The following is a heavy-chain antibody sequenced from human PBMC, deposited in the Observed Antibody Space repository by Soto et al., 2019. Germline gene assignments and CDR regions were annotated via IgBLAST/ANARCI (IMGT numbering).Heavy chain of an antibody. V-gene: IGHV1-2*04. CDR1: GYTFTGYY. CDR3: ARVRKYYYDSSGSPDAFDI. J-gene: IGHJ3*02. D-gene: IGHD3-22*01. CDR2: INPNSGGT. Sequence: ASVKVSCKASGYTFTGYYMHWVRQAPGQGLEWMGWINPNSGGTNYAQKFQGWVTMTRDTSISTAYMELSRLRSDDTAVYYCARVRKYYYDSSGSPDAFDIWGQGTMVTVSS.